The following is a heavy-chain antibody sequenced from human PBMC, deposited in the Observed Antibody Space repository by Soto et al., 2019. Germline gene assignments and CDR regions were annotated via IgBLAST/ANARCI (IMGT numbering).Heavy chain of an antibody. CDR3: ARGRAYRRTGQIRRDVFDP. CDR1: GDSFVDSY. Sequence: SETLSLTCAVFGDSFVDSYLTWIRPSPATGFSWLGAITPRGTPPSHPSFPVRLPFSLATSKTQFSLALTSVTAADSGVYFCARGRAYRRTGQIRRDVFDPWGQGIQVTVSS. D-gene: IGHD1-1*01. V-gene: IGHV4-34*01. J-gene: IGHJ5*02. CDR2: ITPRGTP.